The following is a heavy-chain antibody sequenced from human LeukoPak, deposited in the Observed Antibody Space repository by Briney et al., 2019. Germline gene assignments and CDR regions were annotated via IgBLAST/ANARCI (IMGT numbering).Heavy chain of an antibody. CDR3: ARLSRGGKSTSSYFFDC. J-gene: IGHJ4*02. CDR1: GYPFPNYW. V-gene: IGHV5-51*01. Sequence: GESLKISCKCSGYPFPNYWIAWVRQMPGKGLECLVVIYPDDSETRYRPSFQGQVTISADKSISPANLQWRSLEASDTAMYYCARLSRGGKSTSSYFFDCWGQGTLVTVSS. D-gene: IGHD3-22*01. CDR2: IYPDDSET.